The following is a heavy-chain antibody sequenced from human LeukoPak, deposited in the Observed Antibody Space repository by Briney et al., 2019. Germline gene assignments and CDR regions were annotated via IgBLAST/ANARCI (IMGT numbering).Heavy chain of an antibody. Sequence: ASVKVSCKASGYTFTAYYMHWVRQAPGQGLEWMGWMNPNSGGTYFAQKFQGRATMARDTSISTVYMELSRLTSDDTAVYYCAKYRGWTGPDAFAVWGQGTLVTVSS. CDR1: GYTFTAYY. CDR3: AKYRGWTGPDAFAV. J-gene: IGHJ3*01. CDR2: MNPNSGGT. D-gene: IGHD6-19*01. V-gene: IGHV1-2*02.